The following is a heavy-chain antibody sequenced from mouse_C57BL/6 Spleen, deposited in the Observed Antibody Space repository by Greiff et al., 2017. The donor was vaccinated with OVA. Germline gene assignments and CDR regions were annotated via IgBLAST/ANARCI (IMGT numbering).Heavy chain of an antibody. CDR3: ARDRTYYSNYGGFAY. J-gene: IGHJ3*01. D-gene: IGHD2-5*01. Sequence: DVKLVESGGGLVKPGGSLKLSCAASGFTFSSYAMSWVRQTPEKRLEWVATISDGGSYTYYPDNVKGRFTISRDNAKNNLYLQMSHLKSEDTAMYYCARDRTYYSNYGGFAYWGQGTLVTVSA. CDR1: GFTFSSYA. V-gene: IGHV5-4*01. CDR2: ISDGGSYT.